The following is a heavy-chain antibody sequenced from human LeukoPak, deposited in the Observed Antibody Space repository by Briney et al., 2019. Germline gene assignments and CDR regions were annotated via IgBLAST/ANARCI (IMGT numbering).Heavy chain of an antibody. J-gene: IGHJ4*02. D-gene: IGHD3-10*01. Sequence: GGSLRLSCSASQFTFSYYAMTWVRQAPGKGLEWLSGISSSGDYTYYADSAKGRFTISRDNYKNTLHLQLNSLRVEDTAVYYCAKEIYAYGSRGFDYWGQGNLVTVSS. CDR2: ISSSGDYT. V-gene: IGHV3-23*01. CDR3: AKEIYAYGSRGFDY. CDR1: QFTFSYYA.